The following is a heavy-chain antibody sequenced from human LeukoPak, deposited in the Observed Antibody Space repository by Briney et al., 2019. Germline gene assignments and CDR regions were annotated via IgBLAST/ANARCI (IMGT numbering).Heavy chain of an antibody. D-gene: IGHD5-24*01. J-gene: IGHJ4*02. CDR2: IYYSGST. CDR1: GGSISSHY. V-gene: IGHV4-59*11. Sequence: SSETLSLTCTVSGGSISSHYWSCIRQPPGKRLEWTGYIYYSGSTNYNPSLKSRVTISVDTSKNQFSLKLSSVTAADTAVYYCARGYNTFDYWGQGTLVTVSS. CDR3: ARGYNTFDY.